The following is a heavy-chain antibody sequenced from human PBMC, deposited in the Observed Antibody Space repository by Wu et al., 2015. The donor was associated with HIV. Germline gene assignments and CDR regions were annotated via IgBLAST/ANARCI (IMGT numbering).Heavy chain of an antibody. CDR1: GTSVSSDYY. J-gene: IGHJ5*02. CDR3: ARDRMGTHTLGYFDWPQGWFDP. D-gene: IGHD3-9*01. CDR2: LYHTGST. Sequence: QVQLQESGPGLVKPSETLSLTCVVSGTSVSSDYYWGWIRQTPGKGLEWIGTLYHTGSTYYNPSLKSRVTISVDTSQNHFSLKLNSVTAADTAVYYCARDRMGTHTLGYFDWPQGWFDPWGQGTLVTVSS. V-gene: IGHV4-38-2*02.